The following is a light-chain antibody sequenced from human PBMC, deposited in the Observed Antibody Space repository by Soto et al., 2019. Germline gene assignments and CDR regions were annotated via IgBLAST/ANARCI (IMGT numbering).Light chain of an antibody. J-gene: IGLJ2*01. Sequence: QSALTQPASVSGSPGQSITISCTGTSSGVGGYNYVSWYQQHPSKAPKLMIYEVSNRPSGVSNRFSGSKSGNTASLTISGLQAEDEADYYCSSYTSSSTLVFGGGTKLTVL. CDR3: SSYTSSSTLV. CDR1: SSGVGGYNY. CDR2: EVS. V-gene: IGLV2-14*01.